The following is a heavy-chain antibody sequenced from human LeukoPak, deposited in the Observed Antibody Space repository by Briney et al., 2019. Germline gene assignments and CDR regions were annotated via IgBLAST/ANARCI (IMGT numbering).Heavy chain of an antibody. D-gene: IGHD3-3*01. J-gene: IGHJ4*02. CDR2: IYTSGST. Sequence: SETLSLTCTVSGGSISSGSYYWSWIRQPAGKGLEWIGRIYTSGSTNYNPSLKSRVTISVDTSKNQFSLKLSSVTAADTAVYYCAREEVYDSWSGGIDYWGQGTLVTVSS. V-gene: IGHV4-61*02. CDR1: GGSISSGSYY. CDR3: AREEVYDSWSGGIDY.